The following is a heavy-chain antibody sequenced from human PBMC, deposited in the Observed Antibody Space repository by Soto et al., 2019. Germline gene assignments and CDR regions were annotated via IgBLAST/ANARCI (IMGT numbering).Heavy chain of an antibody. CDR3: ATDPVGPAGFDP. CDR2: INTYNGNT. J-gene: IGHJ5*02. D-gene: IGHD1-26*01. V-gene: IGHV1-18*01. Sequence: QVQLVQSGAEVKKPGASVKVSCKASGYTFINYGISWVRQAPGQGLEWMGWINTYNGNTNYAKKFQGRVTMTTDTSTSTAYMELRSLRSDDTAVYHCATDPVGPAGFDPWGQGTLVTVSS. CDR1: GYTFINYG.